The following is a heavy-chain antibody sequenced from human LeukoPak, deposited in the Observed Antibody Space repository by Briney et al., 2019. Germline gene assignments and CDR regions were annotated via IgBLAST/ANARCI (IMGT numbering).Heavy chain of an antibody. CDR3: AREGSSGARNAFDI. V-gene: IGHV4-34*01. Sequence: SETLSLTCAVYGGSFSGYYWSWIRQPPGKGLEWIGEINHSGSTNYNPSLKSRVTISVDTSKNQFSLKLSSVTAADTAVYYCAREGSSGARNAFDIWGQGTMVTVSS. D-gene: IGHD6-19*01. CDR2: INHSGST. CDR1: GGSFSGYY. J-gene: IGHJ3*02.